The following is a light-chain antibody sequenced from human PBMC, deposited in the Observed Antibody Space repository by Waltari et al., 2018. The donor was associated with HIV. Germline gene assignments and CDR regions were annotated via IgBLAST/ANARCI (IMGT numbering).Light chain of an antibody. J-gene: IGLJ3*02. CDR2: EVR. V-gene: IGLV2-14*01. CDR1: SSDVGGYNH. CDR3: SSYTSSSTRV. Sequence: QSALTQPASVSGSPGRSITISCTGTSSDVGGYNHGSWYQQHPGKAPKLMIYEVRNRPSGVSNRFSGSKSGNTASLTISGLQAEDEADYYCSSYTSSSTRVFGGGTNLTVL.